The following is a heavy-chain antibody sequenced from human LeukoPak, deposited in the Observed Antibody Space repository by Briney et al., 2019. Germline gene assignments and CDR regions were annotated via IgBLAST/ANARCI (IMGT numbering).Heavy chain of an antibody. CDR2: IYYSGST. V-gene: IGHV4-31*03. J-gene: IGHJ4*02. Sequence: SETLSLTCTVSGGSISSGGYYWRWIRQHPGKGLEWIGYIYYSGSTYYNPSLKSRVTISVDTSKNQFSLKLSSVTAADTAVYYCARENYDILTGYYFDYWGQGTLVTVSS. D-gene: IGHD3-9*01. CDR1: GGSISSGGYY. CDR3: ARENYDILTGYYFDY.